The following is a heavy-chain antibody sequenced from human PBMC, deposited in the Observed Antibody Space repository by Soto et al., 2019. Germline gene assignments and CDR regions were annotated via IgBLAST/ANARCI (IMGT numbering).Heavy chain of an antibody. V-gene: IGHV7-4-1*01. Sequence: GASVKVSCKASGYTFTSYAMNWVRQAPGQGLEWMGWINTNTGNPTYAQGFTGRFVFSLDTSVSTAYLQICSLKAEDTAVYYCARDPFPDCSGGSCYSTEYFQHWGQGTLVTVSS. CDR3: ARDPFPDCSGGSCYSTEYFQH. J-gene: IGHJ1*01. D-gene: IGHD2-15*01. CDR1: GYTFTSYA. CDR2: INTNTGNP.